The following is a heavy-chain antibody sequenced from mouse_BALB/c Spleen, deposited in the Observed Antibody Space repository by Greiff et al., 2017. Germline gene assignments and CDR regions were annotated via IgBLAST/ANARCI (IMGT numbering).Heavy chain of an antibody. D-gene: IGHD1-2*01. CDR2: ISYSGST. CDR3: ARITATDAMDY. CDR1: GYSITSDYA. J-gene: IGHJ4*01. V-gene: IGHV3-2*02. Sequence: VQLKESGPGLVKPSQSLSLTCTVTGYSITSDYAWNWIRQFPGNKLEWMGYISYSGSTSYNPSLKSRISITRDTSKNQFFLQLNSVTTEDTATYYCARITATDAMDYWGQGTSVTVSS.